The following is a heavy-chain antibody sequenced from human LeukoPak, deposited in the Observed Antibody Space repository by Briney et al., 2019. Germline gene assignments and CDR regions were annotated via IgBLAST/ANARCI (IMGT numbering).Heavy chain of an antibody. CDR1: GYTFTGYY. J-gene: IGHJ4*02. D-gene: IGHD6-6*01. CDR3: ARRYSSSDYFDY. CDR2: INPNSGGT. Sequence: ASVKVSCKASGYTFTGYYMHWVRQAPGQGLEWMGRINPNSGGTNYAQKFQGRVTMTRDTSISTAYMELSRLRSDDTAVYYCARRYSSSDYFDYWGQGTLVTVSS. V-gene: IGHV1-2*06.